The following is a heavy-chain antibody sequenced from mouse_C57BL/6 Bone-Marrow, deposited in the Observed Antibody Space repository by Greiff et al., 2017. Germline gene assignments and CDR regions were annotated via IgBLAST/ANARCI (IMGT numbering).Heavy chain of an antibody. V-gene: IGHV1-59*01. J-gene: IGHJ2*01. CDR1: GYTFTSYW. CDR3: ARSLYDSYCSYCVDY. D-gene: IGHD2-3*01. CDR2: IDPSDSYT. Sequence: QVQLKQPGAELVRPGTSVKLSCKASGYTFTSYWMHWVKQRPGQGLEWIGVIDPSDSYTNYNQKFKGKATLTVDTSSSTAYMQLSSLTSEDTAVYYCARSLYDSYCSYCVDYWCQGTTLTVSS.